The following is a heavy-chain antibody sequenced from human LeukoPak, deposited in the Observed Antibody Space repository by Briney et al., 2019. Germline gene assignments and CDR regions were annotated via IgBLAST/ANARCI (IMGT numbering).Heavy chain of an antibody. J-gene: IGHJ4*02. V-gene: IGHV3-23*01. CDR1: GFTFSSYA. D-gene: IGHD3-22*01. Sequence: PGGSLRLSCAASGFTFSSYAMSWVRQAPGKGLEWVSAISGSGGSTYYADSVKGRFTISRDNSKNTLYLQMNSLRAEDTAVYYCARLLYYDSSGYSYWGQGALVTVSS. CDR2: ISGSGGST. CDR3: ARLLYYDSSGYSY.